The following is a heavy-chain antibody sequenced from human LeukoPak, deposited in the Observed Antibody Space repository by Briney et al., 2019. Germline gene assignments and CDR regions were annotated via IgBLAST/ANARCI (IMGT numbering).Heavy chain of an antibody. Sequence: PGGSLRLSCAASGFTFTSYGISWVRQAPGQGLEWMGWISAYNGNTNYAQKLQGRVTMTTDTSTRTAYMELRSLRSDDTAVYYRARVANWYSSGWYLGYWGQGTLVTVSS. CDR2: ISAYNGNT. V-gene: IGHV1-18*01. CDR3: ARVANWYSSGWYLGY. J-gene: IGHJ4*02. CDR1: GFTFTSYG. D-gene: IGHD6-19*01.